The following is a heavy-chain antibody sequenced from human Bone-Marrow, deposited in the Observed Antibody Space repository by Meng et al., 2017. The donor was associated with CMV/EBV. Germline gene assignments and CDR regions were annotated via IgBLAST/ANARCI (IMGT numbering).Heavy chain of an antibody. J-gene: IGHJ4*02. CDR2: ISTSGKTI. V-gene: IGHV3-48*04. Sequence: GGSLRLSCAASGFTFSSYSMNWVRQAPGKGLEWVSHISTSGKTIYYADSVKGRFTISRDNAKNSLYLQLNSLRAEDTAVYYCARRYCSSTSCLIDYWGQGTLVTVSS. CDR1: GFTFSSYS. CDR3: ARRYCSSTSCLIDY. D-gene: IGHD2-2*01.